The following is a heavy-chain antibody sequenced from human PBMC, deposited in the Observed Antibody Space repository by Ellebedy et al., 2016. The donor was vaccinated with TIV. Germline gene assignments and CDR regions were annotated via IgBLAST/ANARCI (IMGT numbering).Heavy chain of an antibody. Sequence: AASVKVSCKASGRTLTGYYIHWVRQAPGQGLEWMGWLNPDSGDSNYAQKFQGRVTLTRDTSIDTAYIGLSRLTSDDTAVFYCATARDAQAEYGMDVWGQGTTVTVSS. CDR3: ATARDAQAEYGMDV. J-gene: IGHJ6*02. D-gene: IGHD1-14*01. V-gene: IGHV1-2*02. CDR2: LNPDSGDS. CDR1: GRTLTGYY.